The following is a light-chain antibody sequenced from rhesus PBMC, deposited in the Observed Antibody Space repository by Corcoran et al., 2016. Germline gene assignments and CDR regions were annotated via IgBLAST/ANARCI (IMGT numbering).Light chain of an antibody. Sequence: DIQMTQSPSSLSASVGNRVTITRRASQDISSYLAWYQQKPGKAPKPLIYYASNLESGVPSRFSGSGSGTAVTLTISSLQPEDFATYYCQQYNSAPLTFGGGTKVELK. CDR2: YAS. J-gene: IGKJ4*01. CDR3: QQYNSAPLT. CDR1: QDISSY. V-gene: IGKV1-37*01.